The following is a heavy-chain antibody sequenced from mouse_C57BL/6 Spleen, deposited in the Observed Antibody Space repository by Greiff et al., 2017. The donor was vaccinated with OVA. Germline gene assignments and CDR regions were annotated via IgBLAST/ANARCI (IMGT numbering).Heavy chain of an antibody. V-gene: IGHV3-6*01. J-gene: IGHJ3*01. CDR3: ARDPDSSGGAY. CDR2: ISYDGSN. Sequence: DVKLQESGPGLVKPSQSLSLTCSVTGYSITSGYYWNWIRQFPGNKLEWMGYISYDGSNNYNPSLKNRISITRDTSKNQFFLKLNSVTTEDTATYYCARDPDSSGGAYWGQGTLVTVSA. D-gene: IGHD3-2*02. CDR1: GYSITSGYY.